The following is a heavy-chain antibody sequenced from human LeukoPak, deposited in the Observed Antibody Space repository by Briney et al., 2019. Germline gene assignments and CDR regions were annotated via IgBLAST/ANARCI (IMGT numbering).Heavy chain of an antibody. D-gene: IGHD3-10*01. J-gene: IGHJ5*02. Sequence: SETLSLTCAVSGGSIRGGPYHWSWIRQHPGKGLEWIGYIHYSGTTYYNPSLKSRVTISVDTSKNQFSLKLSSVTAADTAVYYCAREVVGITMVRGVIWFDPWGQGTLVTVSS. CDR3: AREVVGITMVRGVIWFDP. V-gene: IGHV4-31*11. CDR2: IHYSGTT. CDR1: GGSIRGGPYH.